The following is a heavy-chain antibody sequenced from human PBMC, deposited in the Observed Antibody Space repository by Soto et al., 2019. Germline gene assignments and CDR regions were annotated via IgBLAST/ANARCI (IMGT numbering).Heavy chain of an antibody. Sequence: SQSLSLTCFVSRFPLSSPYSWGWIRQPPGKGLEWIGSISHTGTTSYSPSLTSRVSISVDASKNQVSLKLTSVTAADTAVYFCARVTMVIRDSDHFGVDVWGHGTTVTVSS. V-gene: IGHV4-38-2*02. CDR3: ARVTMVIRDSDHFGVDV. J-gene: IGHJ6*02. CDR1: RFPLSSPYS. D-gene: IGHD4-17*01. CDR2: ISHTGTT.